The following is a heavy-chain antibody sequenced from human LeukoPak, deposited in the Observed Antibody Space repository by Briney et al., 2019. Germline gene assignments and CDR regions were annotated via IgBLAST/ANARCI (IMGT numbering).Heavy chain of an antibody. J-gene: IGHJ3*01. CDR2: INPNTGGA. Sequence: ASVKVSCKTSGYTFTNYYIHWLRQAPGQGLEWMGRINPNTGGANYAQNFQGRVTMTRDTSTSTAYMDLRRLTSDDTAIYYCAITYSNNAFDVWGRGTVVTVSS. CDR3: AITYSNNAFDV. V-gene: IGHV1-2*06. D-gene: IGHD2-15*01. CDR1: GYTFTNYY.